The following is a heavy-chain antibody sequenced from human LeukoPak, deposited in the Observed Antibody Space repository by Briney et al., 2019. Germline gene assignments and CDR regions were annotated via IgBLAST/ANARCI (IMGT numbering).Heavy chain of an antibody. CDR3: ARDSIGSGYSVDAFDI. D-gene: IGHD3-3*01. Sequence: ASVKVSCKPAGNTFTSYAMHWVRQAPGQKLEWMGWINAGNGNTKYSQKFQGRVTITRDTSASTAYMELSSLRSEDTAVYYCARDSIGSGYSVDAFDIWGQGTMVTVSS. V-gene: IGHV1-3*01. CDR1: GNTFTSYA. J-gene: IGHJ3*02. CDR2: INAGNGNT.